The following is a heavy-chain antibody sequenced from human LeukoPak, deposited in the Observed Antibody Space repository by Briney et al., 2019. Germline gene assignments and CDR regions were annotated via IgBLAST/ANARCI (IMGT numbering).Heavy chain of an antibody. CDR1: GFTFSTYA. D-gene: IGHD2-2*01. J-gene: IGHJ4*02. V-gene: IGHV3-23*01. Sequence: GSLRLSCVASGFTFSTYALSWVRQAPGKGLKWVSAISSSGGSPYYADSVNGRFTISRDNSKNTLYLQMNSLRAEDTALYYCAKDQALSLSSSRALDYWGQGTLVTVSS. CDR3: AKDQALSLSSSRALDY. CDR2: ISSSGGSP.